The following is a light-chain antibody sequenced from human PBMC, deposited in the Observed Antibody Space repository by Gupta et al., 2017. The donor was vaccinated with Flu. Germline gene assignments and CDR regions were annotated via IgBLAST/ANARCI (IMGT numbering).Light chain of an antibody. CDR1: QSLVHSDGSTY. V-gene: IGKV2-30*02. Sequence: VVMXXSPHSLPVTXGQPASISCRSSQSLVHSDGSTYLSWFHQRPGQSPRRLIYKVSNRDSGVPDRFSGSGSGTDFTLRISRVEAADVGVYYYCMQGTLWPYTFGQGTKLEIK. CDR3: MQGTLWPYT. CDR2: KVS. J-gene: IGKJ2*01.